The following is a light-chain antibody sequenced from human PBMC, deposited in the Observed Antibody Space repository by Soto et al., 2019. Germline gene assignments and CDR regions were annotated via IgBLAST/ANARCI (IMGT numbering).Light chain of an antibody. CDR2: DDN. V-gene: IGLV1-51*01. CDR1: SSNIGGNS. CDR3: GAWDSRLSDYV. Sequence: QSVLTQPPSVSAAPGQKVTISCSGSSSNIGGNSVSWYQQLPGTAPKLLIYDDNKRPSGIPDRFSGSKSGTTATLGITGFQTGDEADHYCGAWDSRLSDYVFGNGTKVTV. J-gene: IGLJ1*01.